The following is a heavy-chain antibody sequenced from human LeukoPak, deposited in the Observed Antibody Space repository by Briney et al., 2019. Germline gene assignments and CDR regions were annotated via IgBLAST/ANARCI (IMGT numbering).Heavy chain of an antibody. CDR1: GFTFNSYG. J-gene: IGHJ5*02. Sequence: PGGSLRLSCAASGFTFNSYGIHWVRQAPGKGLEWVAFIRFDGSSNSYADSVRGRFTISRDNSKNTLYLQMNSLRAEDTAVYFCAKGDKMLTWRRTYNRFDPWGQGTLVTVSS. D-gene: IGHD3-16*01. CDR2: IRFDGSSN. CDR3: AKGDKMLTWRRTYNRFDP. V-gene: IGHV3-30*02.